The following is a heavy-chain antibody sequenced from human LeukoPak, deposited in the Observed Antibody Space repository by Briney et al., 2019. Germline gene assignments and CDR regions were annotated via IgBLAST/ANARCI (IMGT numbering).Heavy chain of an antibody. CDR3: AGAVGALLTWAF. CDR1: GGSFISHY. CDR2: IYDFGST. J-gene: IGHJ4*02. V-gene: IGHV4-59*11. Sequence: PSETLSLTCTVSGGSFISHYWSWIQQTPGKGLEWIGYIYDFGSTDYNPSLKSRVTMSVDTSKNQFSLKLTSVTVADTAIYYCAGAVGALLTWAFWGQGTLVTVSS. D-gene: IGHD1-26*01.